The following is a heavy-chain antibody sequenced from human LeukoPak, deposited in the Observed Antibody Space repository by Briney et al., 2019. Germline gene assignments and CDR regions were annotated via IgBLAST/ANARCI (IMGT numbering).Heavy chain of an antibody. CDR3: ARVVVAATSDDAFDI. CDR1: GYTFTGYY. J-gene: IGHJ3*02. V-gene: IGHV1-2*02. CDR2: INPNSGGT. D-gene: IGHD2-15*01. Sequence: ASVKVSCKASGYTFTGYYMHWVRQAPGQGLEWVGWINPNSGGTNYAQKFQGRVTMTRDTSISTAYMELSRLRSDDTAVYYCARVVVAATSDDAFDIWGQGTMVTVSS.